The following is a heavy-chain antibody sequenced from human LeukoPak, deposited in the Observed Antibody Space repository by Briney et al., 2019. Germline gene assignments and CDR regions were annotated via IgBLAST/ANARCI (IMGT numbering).Heavy chain of an antibody. Sequence: GGSLRLSCAASGFTFSDHYMNWIRQAPGKGLEWVSAISGGGGTTYYADSVKGRFTISRDNSKNTLFLQMNSLSDEDTAVYYCARDLFGRATMMFDFWGQGTLVTVSS. D-gene: IGHD5-12*01. CDR2: ISGGGGTT. CDR1: GFTFSDHY. J-gene: IGHJ4*02. CDR3: ARDLFGRATMMFDF. V-gene: IGHV3-23*01.